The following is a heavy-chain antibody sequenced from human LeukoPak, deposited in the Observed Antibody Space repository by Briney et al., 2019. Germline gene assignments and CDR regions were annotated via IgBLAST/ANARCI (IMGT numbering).Heavy chain of an antibody. Sequence: KPSETLSLTCTVSGYSISSGYYWGWIRQPPGKGLEWIGSIYHSGSTYYNPSLKSRVTISVDTSKNQFSLKLSSVTAADTAVYYCARVVGYYGSGSLSRYYYYYYMDVWGKGTTVTVSS. V-gene: IGHV4-38-2*02. CDR2: IYHSGST. CDR1: GYSISSGYY. J-gene: IGHJ6*03. CDR3: ARVVGYYGSGSLSRYYYYYYMDV. D-gene: IGHD3-10*01.